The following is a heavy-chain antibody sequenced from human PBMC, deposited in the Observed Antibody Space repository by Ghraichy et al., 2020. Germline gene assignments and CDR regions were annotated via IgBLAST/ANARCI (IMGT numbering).Heavy chain of an antibody. CDR3: TKQKGWYKENYAFDY. CDR2: ISSSGGST. D-gene: IGHD6-19*01. Sequence: VKVSCEASGFTVSTFAMSWVRQAPGKGLEWVSGISSSGGSTFYSDSVRGRFSISRDNSKNTLHLQMNSLRDEDTALYYCTKQKGWYKENYAFDYWGPGTLVTVSS. V-gene: IGHV3-23*01. CDR1: GFTVSTFA. J-gene: IGHJ4*02.